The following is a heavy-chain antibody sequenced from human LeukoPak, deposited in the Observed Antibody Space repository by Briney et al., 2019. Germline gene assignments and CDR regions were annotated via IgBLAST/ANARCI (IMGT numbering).Heavy chain of an antibody. D-gene: IGHD4-11*01. CDR1: GGIFSSYA. Sequence: ASVQVSCKASGGIFSSYAISWVRQAPGQGLEWMGGIIPIFGTANYAQNFQSRVTITTDESTSTAYMEQSSLRSEDTAVYYCARYRLQRWFDPWGQGTLVTVSS. CDR2: IIPIFGTA. CDR3: ARYRLQRWFDP. V-gene: IGHV1-69*05. J-gene: IGHJ5*02.